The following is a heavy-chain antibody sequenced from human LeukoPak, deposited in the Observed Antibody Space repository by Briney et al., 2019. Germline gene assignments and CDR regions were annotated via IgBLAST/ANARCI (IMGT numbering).Heavy chain of an antibody. D-gene: IGHD3-22*01. CDR2: ISSSSSTI. Sequence: PGGSLRLSCAASGFTFSSYSMNWVRQAPGKGLEWVSYISSSSSTIYYADSVKGRFTTSRDNAKNSLYLQMNSLRDEDTAVYYCTTDRYYDNSELQFQHWGQGTLVTVSS. CDR1: GFTFSSYS. CDR3: TTDRYYDNSELQFQH. V-gene: IGHV3-48*02. J-gene: IGHJ1*01.